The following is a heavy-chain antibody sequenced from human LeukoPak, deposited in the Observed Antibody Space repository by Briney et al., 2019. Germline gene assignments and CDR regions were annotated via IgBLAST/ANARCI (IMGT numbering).Heavy chain of an antibody. V-gene: IGHV3-48*04. CDR1: GFTFSTYN. CDR2: ISSSRTI. D-gene: IGHD6-13*01. CDR3: ARRYSSSWYVGFFDP. J-gene: IGHJ5*02. Sequence: PGGSLRLSCAASGFTFSTYNLNWVRQAPGKGLEWISYISSSRTIYYADSVKGRFTISRDNAKNSLYLRMNSLTAEDTAIYYCARRYSSSWYVGFFDPWGQGTLVTVSS.